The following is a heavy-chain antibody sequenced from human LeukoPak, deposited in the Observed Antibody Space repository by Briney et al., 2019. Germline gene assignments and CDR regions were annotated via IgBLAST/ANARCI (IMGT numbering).Heavy chain of an antibody. D-gene: IGHD3-16*01. V-gene: IGHV3-53*01. CDR3: ARDRRETMITFGGVMTAGWFDP. Sequence: HPGGSLSISCAASGFTVSSNYMSWVRQAPGKGLEWVSVIYSGGSTYYADSVKGRFTISGDNSKNTLYLQMNSLRAEDTAVYYCARDRRETMITFGGVMTAGWFDPWGQGTLVTVSS. CDR2: IYSGGST. CDR1: GFTVSSNY. J-gene: IGHJ5*02.